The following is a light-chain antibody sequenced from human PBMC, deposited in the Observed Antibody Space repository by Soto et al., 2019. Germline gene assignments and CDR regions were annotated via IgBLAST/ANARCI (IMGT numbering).Light chain of an antibody. V-gene: IGKV3-20*01. Sequence: IVLTQSPGTLALSPGERATLSCRPSQSVSSSYLAWYQQKPGQAPRLLIYGASSRATGIPDRFSGSGSGTDFTLTISRLEPEDFAVYFCQQYGSSLWTFGRGTKVEIK. CDR2: GAS. CDR3: QQYGSSLWT. CDR1: QSVSSSY. J-gene: IGKJ1*01.